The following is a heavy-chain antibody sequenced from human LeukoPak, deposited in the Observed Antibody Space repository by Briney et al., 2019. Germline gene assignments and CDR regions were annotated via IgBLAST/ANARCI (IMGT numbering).Heavy chain of an antibody. D-gene: IGHD5-12*01. CDR3: ARGLVATIRVFDY. CDR1: GGSISSSNW. CDR2: IYHSGST. J-gene: IGHJ4*02. V-gene: IGHV4-4*02. Sequence: SETLSLTCAVSGGSISSSNWWSWVRQPPGKGLEWIGGIYHSGSTNYNPSLKSRVTISVDKSKNQFSLKLSSVTAADTAVYYCARGLVATIRVFDYWGQGTLVTVSS.